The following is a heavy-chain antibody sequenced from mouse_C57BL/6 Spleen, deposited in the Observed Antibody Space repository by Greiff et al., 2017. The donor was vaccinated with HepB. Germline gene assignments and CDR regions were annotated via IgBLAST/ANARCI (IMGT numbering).Heavy chain of an antibody. CDR1: GFTFSDYG. V-gene: IGHV5-17*01. Sequence: EVMLVESGGGLVKPGGSLKLSCAASGFTFSDYGMHWVRQAPEKGLEWVAYISSGSSTIYYADTVKGRFTISRDNAKNTLFLQMTSLRSEDTAMYYCAKYGNYGSYAMDYWGQGTSVTVSS. CDR3: AKYGNYGSYAMDY. CDR2: ISSGSSTI. D-gene: IGHD2-1*01. J-gene: IGHJ4*01.